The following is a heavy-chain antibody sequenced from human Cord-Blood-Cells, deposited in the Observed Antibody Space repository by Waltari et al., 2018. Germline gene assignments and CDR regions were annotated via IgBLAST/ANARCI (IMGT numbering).Heavy chain of an antibody. Sequence: QVQLVQSGAEVKKPGASVKVSCKASGYTFTGYYMHWVRQAPGQGLEWMGWINPNSVGTNYAQRFQGWVTMTRDTSISTAYMELSRLRSDDTAVYYCARASITGDDAFDIWGQGTMVTVSS. D-gene: IGHD7-27*01. CDR2: INPNSVGT. CDR3: ARASITGDDAFDI. J-gene: IGHJ3*02. CDR1: GYTFTGYY. V-gene: IGHV1-2*04.